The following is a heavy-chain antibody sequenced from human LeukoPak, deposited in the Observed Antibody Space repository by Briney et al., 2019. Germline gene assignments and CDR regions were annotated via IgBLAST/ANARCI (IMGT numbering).Heavy chain of an antibody. Sequence: GSLRLSCAASGFTFSTYEMNWVRQAPGKGLEWVSYISSRGSTIYYADSVKGRFTISRDNAKNSLYLQMNSLRAEDTAVYYCAREGYSSSWYGGGYFDYWGQGTLVTVSS. CDR3: AREGYSSSWYGGGYFDY. D-gene: IGHD6-13*01. CDR2: ISSRGSTI. CDR1: GFTFSTYE. J-gene: IGHJ4*02. V-gene: IGHV3-48*03.